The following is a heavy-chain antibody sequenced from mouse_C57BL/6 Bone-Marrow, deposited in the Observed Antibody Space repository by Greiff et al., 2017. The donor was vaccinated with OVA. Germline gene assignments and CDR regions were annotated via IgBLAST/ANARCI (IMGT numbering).Heavy chain of an antibody. Sequence: EVQLQQSGAELVRPGASVKLSCTASGFNIKDDYMHWVKQRPEQGLEWIGWIDPENGDTEYASKFQGKATITADTSSNTAYLQLSSLTSEDTAVYFCTTSGYDVGLFAYWGQGTLVTVSA. J-gene: IGHJ3*01. CDR2: IDPENGDT. CDR3: TTSGYDVGLFAY. CDR1: GFNIKDDY. V-gene: IGHV14-4*01. D-gene: IGHD2-2*01.